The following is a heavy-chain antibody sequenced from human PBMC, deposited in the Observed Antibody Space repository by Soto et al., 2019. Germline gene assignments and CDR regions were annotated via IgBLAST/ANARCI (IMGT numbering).Heavy chain of an antibody. CDR3: VKDGDSISRNKPLGY. V-gene: IGHV3-11*01. CDR1: GFNFRDYY. J-gene: IGHJ4*02. Sequence: GGSLRLSCAVSGFNFRDYYMSWVRQAPGKGLEWISYIGDSGSPIYYADSVRGRFTTSRDNAKDSFYLQMNSLRAEDTAVYYCVKDGDSISRNKPLGYWGQGTLVTVS. D-gene: IGHD3-22*01. CDR2: IGDSGSPI.